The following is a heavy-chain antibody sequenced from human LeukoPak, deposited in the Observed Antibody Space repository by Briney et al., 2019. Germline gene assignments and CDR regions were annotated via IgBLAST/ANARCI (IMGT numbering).Heavy chain of an antibody. J-gene: IGHJ6*02. CDR2: ISAYNGKT. D-gene: IGHD3-3*01. CDR1: GYTFTSYG. CDR3: GVYDFWSGYRPQRYYYGMDV. Sequence: GASVKVSCKASGYTFTSYGISWVRQAPGQGLEWMGWISAYNGKTKYAQKFQGRVTITADESTSTAYMELSSLRSEDTAVYYCGVYDFWSGYRPQRYYYGMDVWGQGTTVTVSS. V-gene: IGHV1-18*01.